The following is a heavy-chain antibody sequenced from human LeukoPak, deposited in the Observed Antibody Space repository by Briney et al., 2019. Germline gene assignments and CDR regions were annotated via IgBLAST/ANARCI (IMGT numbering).Heavy chain of an antibody. CDR1: GFIFSSYS. D-gene: IGHD3-22*01. V-gene: IGHV3-48*04. CDR3: ARGIRSITMAVVVITKFDS. Sequence: PGGSLRLSCAASGFIFSSYSMNWVRQAPGKGLEWVSYISSSSSTIYYADSVKGRFTISRDNAKNSLYLQMNSLRAEDTAVYYCARGIRSITMAVVVITKFDSWGQGTLVTVSS. J-gene: IGHJ4*02. CDR2: ISSSSSTI.